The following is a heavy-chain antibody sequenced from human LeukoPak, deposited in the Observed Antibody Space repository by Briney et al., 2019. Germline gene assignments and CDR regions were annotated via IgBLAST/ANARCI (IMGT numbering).Heavy chain of an antibody. Sequence: GGSLRLSCAASGFTFNNYAMNGVRQAPGKGLEWVSSISGGGETTHYADSAKGRFTISRDNSQNTLYLQMNSLRAEDTAVYYCARDYADYVGYFFFDYWGQGTLVTVSS. V-gene: IGHV3-23*01. CDR2: ISGGGETT. D-gene: IGHD4-17*01. CDR3: ARDYADYVGYFFFDY. J-gene: IGHJ4*02. CDR1: GFTFNNYA.